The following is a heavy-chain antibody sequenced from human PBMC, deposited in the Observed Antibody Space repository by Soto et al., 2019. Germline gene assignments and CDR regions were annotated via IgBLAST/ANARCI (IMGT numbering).Heavy chain of an antibody. Sequence: SETLSLTCAVYGGSFSGHYWSWIRQPPGKGLEWIGEINHSGSTNSNPSLKSRVTISADTSKNQFSLKLSSVTAADTAVYYCARGISLTVEVQRDAPAKYYFDSWGQGTLVTVSS. CDR3: ARGISLTVEVQRDAPAKYYFDS. D-gene: IGHD3-9*01. J-gene: IGHJ4*02. V-gene: IGHV4-34*01. CDR1: GGSFSGHY. CDR2: INHSGST.